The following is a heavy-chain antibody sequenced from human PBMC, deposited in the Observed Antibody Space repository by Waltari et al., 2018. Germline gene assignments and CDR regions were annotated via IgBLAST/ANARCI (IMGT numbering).Heavy chain of an antibody. CDR3: ASQRGVVTAGDY. CDR1: GFTFSRYS. CDR2: ISSRSSTI. J-gene: IGHJ4*02. V-gene: IGHV3-48*04. D-gene: IGHD2-15*01. Sequence: EVQLVESGGGLVQPGGSLRLSCAASGFTFSRYSMNWVRQAPGKGLEWVSYISSRSSTIYYADSVKGRFTISRDNAKNSLYLQMNSLRAEDTAVYYCASQRGVVTAGDYWGQGTLVTVSS.